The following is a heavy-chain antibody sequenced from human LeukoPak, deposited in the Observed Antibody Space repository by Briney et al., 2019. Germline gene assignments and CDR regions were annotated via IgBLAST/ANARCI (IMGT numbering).Heavy chain of an antibody. CDR1: GGSISSSSYY. CDR2: IYYSGST. D-gene: IGHD3-22*01. CDR3: ASSRPTYYYDSSGYYYPGEYFQH. Sequence: SETLSLTCTVSGGSISSSSYYWGWIRQPPGKGLEWIGGIYYSGSTYYNPSLKSRVTISVDTSKNQFSLKLSSVTAADTAVYYCASSRPTYYYDSSGYYYPGEYFQHWGQGTLVTVSS. V-gene: IGHV4-39*01. J-gene: IGHJ1*01.